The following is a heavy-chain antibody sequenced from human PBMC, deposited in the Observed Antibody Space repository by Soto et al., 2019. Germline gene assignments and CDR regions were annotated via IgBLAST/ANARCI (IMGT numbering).Heavy chain of an antibody. CDR3: ARGNYDILTGYMEVFDY. CDR2: ISAYNGNT. D-gene: IGHD3-9*01. Sequence: ASVKVSCKASGYTFTSYGFSWVRQAPGQGLEWMGWISAYNGNTNYAQKLQGRVTMTTDTSTSTAYMELRSLRSDDTAVYYCARGNYDILTGYMEVFDYWGQGTLVTVS. V-gene: IGHV1-18*01. J-gene: IGHJ4*02. CDR1: GYTFTSYG.